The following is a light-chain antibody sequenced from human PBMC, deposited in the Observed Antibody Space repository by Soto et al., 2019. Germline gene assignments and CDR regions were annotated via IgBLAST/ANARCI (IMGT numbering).Light chain of an antibody. V-gene: IGLV2-23*02. Sequence: SVLTQLASGSGAPGQSSTITCTGTSRDSGTSNLLSWYQQYPGKAPKPMIRELTKRPSGISYRFSASKSGNTASLTISGLQPEDEADYYCYSFTGISTYLFGFGXGTTVTVL. J-gene: IGLJ1*01. CDR3: YSFTGISTYLFG. CDR2: ELT. CDR1: SRDSGTSNL.